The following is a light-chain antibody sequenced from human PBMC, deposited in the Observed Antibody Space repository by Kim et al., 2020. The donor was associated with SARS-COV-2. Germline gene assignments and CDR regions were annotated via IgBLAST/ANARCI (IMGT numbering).Light chain of an antibody. Sequence: DIQMTQSPSTLSASVGDTVTITCRASQTFTTWLAWYQQKSGKAPNLLIYKASSLKSGVPSRFSGSGSGTEFTLTISSLQPDDFATYYCQQYSSDWYSFAQGTNLDI. V-gene: IGKV1-5*03. CDR1: QTFTTW. J-gene: IGKJ2*03. CDR3: QQYSSDWYS. CDR2: KAS.